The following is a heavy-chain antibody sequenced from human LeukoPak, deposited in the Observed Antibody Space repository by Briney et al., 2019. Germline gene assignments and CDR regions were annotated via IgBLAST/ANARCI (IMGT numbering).Heavy chain of an antibody. CDR2: IKQDGSEK. Sequence: GGSLRLSCAVSKFTFSSYWMSWVRQAPGKGPEWVAIIKQDGSEKYYVDSVKGRFTISRDNAKNSLYLQMNSLRAEDTAVYYCASSRAPYGDYPVSYWGQGTLVTVSS. V-gene: IGHV3-7*01. CDR1: KFTFSSYW. CDR3: ASSRAPYGDYPVSY. D-gene: IGHD4-17*01. J-gene: IGHJ4*02.